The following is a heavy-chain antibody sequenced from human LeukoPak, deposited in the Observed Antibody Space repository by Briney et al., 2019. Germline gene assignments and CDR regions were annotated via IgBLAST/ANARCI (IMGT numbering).Heavy chain of an antibody. D-gene: IGHD1-26*01. CDR2: IYSGGST. V-gene: IGHV3-53*01. CDR3: AREDRSGSYYDY. Sequence: GGSLRLSCAASGFTVSSNYMTWVRQAPGKGLEWVSVIYSGGSTYYAGSVKGRFTISRDNSKNTLYLQMNSMRAEDSAVYYCAREDRSGSYYDYWGQGTLVTVSS. CDR1: GFTVSSNY. J-gene: IGHJ4*02.